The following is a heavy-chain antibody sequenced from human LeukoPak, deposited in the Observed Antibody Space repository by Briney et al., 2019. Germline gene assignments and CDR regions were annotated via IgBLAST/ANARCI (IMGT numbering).Heavy chain of an antibody. CDR2: IIPIFGTA. CDR3: ARAGYSGYGFAFDI. Sequence: ASVKVSCKASGGTFSSYAISWVRQAPGQGLEWMGGIIPIFGTANYAQKFQGRVTITADESTSTAYMELSSLRSEDTAVYYCARAGYSGYGFAFDIWGQGTMVTVSS. D-gene: IGHD5-12*01. CDR1: GGTFSSYA. J-gene: IGHJ3*02. V-gene: IGHV1-69*13.